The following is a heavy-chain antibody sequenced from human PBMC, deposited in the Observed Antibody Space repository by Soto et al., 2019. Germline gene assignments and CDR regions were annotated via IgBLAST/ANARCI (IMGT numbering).Heavy chain of an antibody. CDR1: GGTFSSYT. J-gene: IGHJ5*02. Sequence: SVKVSCKASGGTFSSYTISWVRQAPGQGLEWMGRIIPILGIANYAQKFQGRVTITADKSTSTAYTELSSLRSEDTAVYYCARADYNWNDDCWFDPWGQGTLVTVAS. CDR2: IIPILGIA. V-gene: IGHV1-69*02. CDR3: ARADYNWNDDCWFDP. D-gene: IGHD1-20*01.